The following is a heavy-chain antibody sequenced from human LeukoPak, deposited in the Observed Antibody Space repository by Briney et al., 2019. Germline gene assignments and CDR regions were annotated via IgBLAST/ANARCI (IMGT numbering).Heavy chain of an antibody. V-gene: IGHV3-21*01. Sequence: GGSLRLSCAASGFTFSSYSMNWVRQAPGKGLERVSSISSSSSYIYYADSVKGRFTISRDNAKNSLYLQMNSLRAEDTAVYYCARDRESSGWPHNYYYGMDVWGQGTTVTVSS. J-gene: IGHJ6*02. D-gene: IGHD6-19*01. CDR1: GFTFSSYS. CDR2: ISSSSSYI. CDR3: ARDRESSGWPHNYYYGMDV.